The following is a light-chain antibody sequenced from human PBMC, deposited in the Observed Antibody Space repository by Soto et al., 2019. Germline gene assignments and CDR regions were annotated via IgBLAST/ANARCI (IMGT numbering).Light chain of an antibody. CDR2: GAS. CDR1: QSVSRSY. J-gene: IGKJ3*01. Sequence: EIVLTQSPGTLSLSPGERATLSCRASQSVSRSYLAWYQQKPGQAPRLLIYGASSRATGIPDRFSGSGSGTDFTLTISRLEPEDFAVYYCQQYGSSPNTFGPGTKVDIK. V-gene: IGKV3-20*01. CDR3: QQYGSSPNT.